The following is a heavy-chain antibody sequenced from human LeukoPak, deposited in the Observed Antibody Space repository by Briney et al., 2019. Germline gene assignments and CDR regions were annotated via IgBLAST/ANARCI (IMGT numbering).Heavy chain of an antibody. J-gene: IGHJ6*03. CDR1: GFTFDDYA. D-gene: IGHD3-10*01. CDR2: ISWNSGSI. CDR3: AKDIMRGVPIYYYYMDV. Sequence: GGSLRLSCAASGFTFDDYAMHWVRQAPGKGLEWVPGISWNSGSIGYADSVKGRFTISRDNAKNSLYLQMNSLRAEDTALYYCAKDIMRGVPIYYYYMDVWGKGTTVTVSS. V-gene: IGHV3-9*01.